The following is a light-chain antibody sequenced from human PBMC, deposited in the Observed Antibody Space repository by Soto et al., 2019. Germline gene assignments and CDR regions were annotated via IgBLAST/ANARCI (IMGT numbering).Light chain of an antibody. CDR1: TSNILRNY. CDR2: MND. J-gene: IGLJ1*01. CDR3: ASWDDSLSGYV. Sequence: QSMLSHPPSASGNPGQRLTISCSGSTSNILRNYVYWYRQLPGTAPRLLISMNDQRPSGVPDRFSGSKSGTSASLAISGLRSEDEADYYCASWDDSLSGYVFGTGTKVTVL. V-gene: IGLV1-47*01.